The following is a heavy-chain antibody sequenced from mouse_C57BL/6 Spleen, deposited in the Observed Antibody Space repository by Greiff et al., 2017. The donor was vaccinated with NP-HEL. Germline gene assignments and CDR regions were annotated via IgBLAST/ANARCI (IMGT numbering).Heavy chain of an antibody. Sequence: LKESGAELVRPGSSVKLSCKDSYFAFMASAMHWVKQRPGHGLEWIGSFTMYSDATEYSENFKGKATLTANTSSSTAYMELSSLTSEDSAVYYCARSGSSGYEAMDYWGQGTSVTVSS. CDR2: FTMYSDAT. CDR3: ARSGSSGYEAMDY. V-gene: IGHV1-49*01. CDR1: YFAFMASA. J-gene: IGHJ4*01. D-gene: IGHD3-2*02.